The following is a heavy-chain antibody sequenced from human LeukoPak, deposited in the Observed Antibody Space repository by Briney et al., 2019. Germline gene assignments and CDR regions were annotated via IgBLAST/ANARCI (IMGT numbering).Heavy chain of an antibody. V-gene: IGHV5-51*01. J-gene: IGHJ3*02. CDR1: GYSFTSYW. Sequence: GESLKISCKGSGYSFTSYWIGWVRQMPGKGLEWMGIIYPGDSDTRYSPSFQGQVTISADKSISTAYLQWSSLKASDTAMYYCARRGSSSWSPHAFDIWGQGTMVTVSS. CDR3: ARRGSSSWSPHAFDI. CDR2: IYPGDSDT. D-gene: IGHD6-13*01.